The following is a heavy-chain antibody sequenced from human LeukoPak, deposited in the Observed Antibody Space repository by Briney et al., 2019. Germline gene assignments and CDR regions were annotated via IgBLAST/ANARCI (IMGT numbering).Heavy chain of an antibody. CDR3: ARNVSTGYFDY. V-gene: IGHV4-39*01. D-gene: IGHD3-22*01. CDR1: GGSISSTTSY. J-gene: IGHJ4*02. Sequence: SETLSLACTVSGGSISSTTSYWGWIRQPPGKGLEWIGSIYYSGSTHYNPSLRSRITISVDTSKNQFSLQLRSVTAADTAVYYCARNVSTGYFDYWGQGTLVTVSS. CDR2: IYYSGST.